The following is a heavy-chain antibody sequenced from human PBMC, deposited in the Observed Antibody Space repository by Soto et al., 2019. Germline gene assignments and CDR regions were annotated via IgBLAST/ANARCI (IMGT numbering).Heavy chain of an antibody. D-gene: IGHD3-10*01. CDR1: GYTFTNYG. J-gene: IGHJ5*02. CDR3: ARGVGSGSYYNQYNWFDP. Sequence: GASVKVSCKASGYTFTNYGISWALQAPAQGLEWMGWISAYNGNTKYAQKLQGRVTMTTDISTSTAYMELRSLRSDDTAVYYCARGVGSGSYYNQYNWFDPWGQGTLVTVSS. CDR2: ISAYNGNT. V-gene: IGHV1-18*01.